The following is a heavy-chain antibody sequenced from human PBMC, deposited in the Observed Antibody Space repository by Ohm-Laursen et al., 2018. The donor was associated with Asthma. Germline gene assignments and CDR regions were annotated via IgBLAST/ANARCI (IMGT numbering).Heavy chain of an antibody. V-gene: IGHV4-61*01. J-gene: IGHJ4*02. D-gene: IGHD3-22*01. CDR1: GGSVSSGSYY. CDR2: IYYSGST. CDR3: ARGAFYYESTGYYFFDH. Sequence: TLSLTCTVSGGSVSSGSYYWGWIRQPPGKGLEWIGYIYYSGSTNYNPSLKSRVTISVDTSKNQFSLNLTSVTAADTAVYYCARGAFYYESTGYYFFDHWGQGALVTVPS.